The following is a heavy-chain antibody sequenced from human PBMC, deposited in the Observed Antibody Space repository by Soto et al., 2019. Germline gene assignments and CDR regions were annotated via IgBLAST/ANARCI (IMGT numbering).Heavy chain of an antibody. CDR1: GYTFTSYD. CDR2: MNPNSGNT. CDR3: ARVDAWSTVTTFDY. D-gene: IGHD4-17*01. V-gene: IGHV1-8*01. Sequence: ASVKVSCKASGYTFTSYDINWVRQATGQGLEWMGWMNPNSGNTGYAQKFQGRVTMTRNTSISTAYMELSSLRSEDTAVYYCARVDAWSTVTTFDYWGQGTLVTVSS. J-gene: IGHJ4*02.